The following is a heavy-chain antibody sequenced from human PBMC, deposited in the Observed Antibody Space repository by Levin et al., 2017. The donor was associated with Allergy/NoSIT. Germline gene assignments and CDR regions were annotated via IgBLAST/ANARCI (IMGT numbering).Heavy chain of an antibody. Sequence: QAGGSLRLSCAASGFTFSSYTMHWVRQAPGKGLEWVAVISYDGSNKYYADSVKGRFTISRDNSKNTLYLQMNSLRAEDTAVYYCASGYSGYDLGYWGQGTLVTVSS. CDR1: GFTFSSYT. CDR2: ISYDGSNK. V-gene: IGHV3-30-3*01. CDR3: ASGYSGYDLGY. D-gene: IGHD5-12*01. J-gene: IGHJ4*02.